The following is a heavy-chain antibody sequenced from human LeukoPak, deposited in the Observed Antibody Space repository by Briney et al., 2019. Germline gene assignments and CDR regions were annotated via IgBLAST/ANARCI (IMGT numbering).Heavy chain of an antibody. V-gene: IGHV3-20*04. CDR3: ASPVAVAGTRGKASSRNDN. Sequence: GGSLRLSCAASGFTFDDYGMSWVRQAPGKGLEWVSGINWNGGSTGYADSVKGRFTISRDNAKNSLYLQMNSLRAEDTAVYYCASPVAVAGTRGKASSRNDNWGQGTLVTVSS. D-gene: IGHD6-19*01. CDR2: INWNGGST. CDR1: GFTFDDYG. J-gene: IGHJ4*02.